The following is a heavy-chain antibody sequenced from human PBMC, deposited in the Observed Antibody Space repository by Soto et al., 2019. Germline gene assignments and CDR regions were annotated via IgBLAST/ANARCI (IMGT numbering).Heavy chain of an antibody. CDR2: INAGNGNT. CDR1: GYTFTSYA. D-gene: IGHD6-19*01. CDR3: ARHRYSSGWGPGYFDY. J-gene: IGHJ4*02. V-gene: IGHV1-3*01. Sequence: ASVKVSCKASGYTFTSYAMHWVRQAPGQRLEWMGWINAGNGNTKYSQKFQGRVTITRDTSASTAYMELSSLRSEDTAVYYCARHRYSSGWGPGYFDYWGQGTLVTVSS.